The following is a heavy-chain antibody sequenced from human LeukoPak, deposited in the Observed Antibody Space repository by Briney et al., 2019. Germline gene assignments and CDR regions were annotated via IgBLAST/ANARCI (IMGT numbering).Heavy chain of an antibody. J-gene: IGHJ4*02. CDR2: IYYSGST. CDR3: ARRRKLAAAEGVDY. Sequence: KPSEILSLTCTVSGVSISSNSYYWGWIRQPPGKGLEWIGSIYYSGSTYYNPSLKSRVTISVDTSKNQFSLKLSSVTAADTAVYYCARRRKLAAAEGVDYWGQGTLVTVSS. D-gene: IGHD6-13*01. CDR1: GVSISSNSYY. V-gene: IGHV4-39*01.